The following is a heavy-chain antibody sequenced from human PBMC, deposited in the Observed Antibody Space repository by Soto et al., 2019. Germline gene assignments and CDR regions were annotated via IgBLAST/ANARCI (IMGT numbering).Heavy chain of an antibody. V-gene: IGHV4-30-4*08. D-gene: IGHD4-17*01. CDR2: IYYSGDS. CDR3: VGTGTTDDY. CDR1: GASVSSGDYY. Sequence: SETLSLTCTVSGASVSSGDYYWSSIRQSPGKGLEWIGYIYYSGDSYYNPSLKGRLTISIDTSKNQFSLILNSVTVADTAIYYCVGTGTTDDYWGRGTLVTVSS. J-gene: IGHJ4*02.